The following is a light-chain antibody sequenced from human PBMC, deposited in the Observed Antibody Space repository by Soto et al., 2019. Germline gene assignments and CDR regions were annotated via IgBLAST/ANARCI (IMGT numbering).Light chain of an antibody. V-gene: IGKV3-11*01. Sequence: EIVMTQSPATLSVSPGEGATLSCRASQSVSSYLACYQQKPGQAPRLLIYDASNRATGIPARFSGSGSGTDFTLTISSLEPEDFAVYYCQQRSNWLFTFGQGTRLEIK. CDR3: QQRSNWLFT. J-gene: IGKJ5*01. CDR1: QSVSSY. CDR2: DAS.